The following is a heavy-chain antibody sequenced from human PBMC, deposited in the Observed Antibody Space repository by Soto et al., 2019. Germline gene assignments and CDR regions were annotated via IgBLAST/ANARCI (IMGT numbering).Heavy chain of an antibody. Sequence: QVQLVQSGTVVQRRGSSVKVSCQASGGTFSSHGMAWVRQAPGQGLEWMGGIIPTFGTPTYAPKFQGRVTITAAKSTYTAFMELTSLRSEDSGVYYGASDRSAKYFDFWGQGTLITVSS. CDR2: IIPTFGTP. CDR1: GGTFSSHG. V-gene: IGHV1-69*06. J-gene: IGHJ4*02. D-gene: IGHD1-26*01. CDR3: ASDRSAKYFDF.